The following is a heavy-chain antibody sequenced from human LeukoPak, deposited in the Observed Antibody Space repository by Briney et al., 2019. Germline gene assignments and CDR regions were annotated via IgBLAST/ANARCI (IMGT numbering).Heavy chain of an antibody. CDR2: IYPGDSDT. Sequence: LGESLKISFKGSGXSFTNYWIGWVRQMPGKGLEGMGIIYPGDSDTRYSPSFQGQVTISADKSITTAYLQWSSLKASDTAMYYCARRGYCATTTCYRLFDYWGQGALVTVSS. J-gene: IGHJ4*02. CDR1: GXSFTNYW. V-gene: IGHV5-51*01. CDR3: ARRGYCATTTCYRLFDY. D-gene: IGHD2-2*01.